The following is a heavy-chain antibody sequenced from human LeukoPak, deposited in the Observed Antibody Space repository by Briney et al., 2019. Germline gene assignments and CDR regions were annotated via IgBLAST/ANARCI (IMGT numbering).Heavy chain of an antibody. CDR3: ATDSPLTAVDAFDI. V-gene: IGHV1-24*01. Sequence: ASVTVSCKVSGYTLTELSMHWVRQAPGKGLEWMGGFDPEDGETIYAQKFQGRVTMTEDTSTDTAYMELSSLRPEDTAVYYCATDSPLTAVDAFDIWGQGTMVTVSS. CDR1: GYTLTELS. CDR2: FDPEDGET. J-gene: IGHJ3*02. D-gene: IGHD1-20*01.